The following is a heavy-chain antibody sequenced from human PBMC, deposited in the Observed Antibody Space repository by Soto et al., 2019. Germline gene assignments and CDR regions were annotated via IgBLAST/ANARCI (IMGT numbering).Heavy chain of an antibody. D-gene: IGHD2-21*02. CDR2: INPSGGST. J-gene: IGHJ3*02. Sequence: ASVKVSCKASGYTFTSYYMHWVRQAPGQGLEWMGIINPSGGSTSYAQKFQGRVTMTRDTSTSTVYMELSSLRSEDTAVYYCAREGLGGDSYDAFDIWGQGTMVTVSS. CDR3: AREGLGGDSYDAFDI. CDR1: GYTFTSYY. V-gene: IGHV1-46*01.